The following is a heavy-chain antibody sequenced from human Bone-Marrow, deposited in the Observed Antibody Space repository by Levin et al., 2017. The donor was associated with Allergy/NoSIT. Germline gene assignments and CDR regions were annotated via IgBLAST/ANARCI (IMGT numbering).Heavy chain of an antibody. CDR3: ARKGLAFDI. CDR2: INSDGSIT. CDR1: GFTFSGYW. J-gene: IGHJ3*02. Sequence: GESLKISCTASGFTFSGYWMHWVRQAPGRGLVWVSRINSDGSITNYVDSVKGRFTISRDNAKNTLHLQMNSLTAEDTAVYYCARKGLAFDIWGQGTVVTVSS. V-gene: IGHV3-74*01.